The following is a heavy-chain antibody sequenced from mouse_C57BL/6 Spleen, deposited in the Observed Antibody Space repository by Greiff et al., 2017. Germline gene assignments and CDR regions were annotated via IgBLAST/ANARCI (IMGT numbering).Heavy chain of an antibody. CDR1: GYSITSGYY. CDR3: ARGGYYGSRDY. D-gene: IGHD1-1*01. CDR2: ISYDGSN. V-gene: IGHV3-6*01. Sequence: DVKLVESGPGLVKPSQSLSLTCSVTGYSITSGYYWNWIRQFPGNKLEWMGYISYDGSNNYNPSLKNRISITRDTSKNQFFLKLNSVTTEDTATYYCARGGYYGSRDYWGQGTTLTVSS. J-gene: IGHJ2*01.